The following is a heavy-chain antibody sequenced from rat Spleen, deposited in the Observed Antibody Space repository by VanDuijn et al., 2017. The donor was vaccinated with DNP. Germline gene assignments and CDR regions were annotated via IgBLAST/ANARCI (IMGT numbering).Heavy chain of an antibody. Sequence: EVQLVESGGGLVQPGRSLKLSCAASGFTFSDYAMAWVRQAPKKGLEWVATIIYDGSSTYYRDSVKGRFTISRDNAKSTLYLQMDSLRSEDTATYYCARLSRQPYYFDYWGQGVMVTVSS. CDR1: GFTFSDYA. J-gene: IGHJ2*01. CDR3: ARLSRQPYYFDY. CDR2: IIYDGSST. V-gene: IGHV5-17*01. D-gene: IGHD3-4*01.